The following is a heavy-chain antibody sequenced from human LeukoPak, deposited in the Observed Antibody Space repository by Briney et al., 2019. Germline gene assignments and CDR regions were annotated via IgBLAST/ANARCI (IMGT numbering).Heavy chain of an antibody. CDR2: ISGSGGST. CDR3: AKGYGSGSYYYYYYGMDV. Sequence: GGSLRLSCAASGFTFSSYAMSWVRQAPGKGLEWVSAISGSGGSTYYADSVKGRFTISRDNSKNTLYPQMNSLRAEDTAVYYCAKGYGSGSYYYYYYGMDVWGQGTTVTVSS. J-gene: IGHJ6*02. CDR1: GFTFSSYA. D-gene: IGHD3-10*01. V-gene: IGHV3-23*01.